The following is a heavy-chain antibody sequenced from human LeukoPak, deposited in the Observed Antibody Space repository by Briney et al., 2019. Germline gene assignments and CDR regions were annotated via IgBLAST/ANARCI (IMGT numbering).Heavy chain of an antibody. V-gene: IGHV4-39*07. CDR2: IYYSGST. CDR3: ARSLAPDAFDI. D-gene: IGHD2-21*01. Sequence: SETLSLTCTVSGGSISSSSYYWGWIRQPPGKGLEWIGSIYYSGSTYHNSSLKSRVTISIDTSKNQFSLKLSSVTAADTAVYYCARSLAPDAFDIWGQGTMVTVSS. CDR1: GGSISSSSYY. J-gene: IGHJ3*02.